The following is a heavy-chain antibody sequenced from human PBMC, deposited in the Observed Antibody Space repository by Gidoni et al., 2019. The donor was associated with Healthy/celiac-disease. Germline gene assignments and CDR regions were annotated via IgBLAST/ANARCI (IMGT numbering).Heavy chain of an antibody. CDR1: GGSFSGYY. CDR3: ASLVGMATIPDFDY. D-gene: IGHD5-12*01. V-gene: IGHV4-34*01. CDR2: INHSGST. Sequence: QVQLQQWGAGLLKPSETLSLTCAVYGGSFSGYYWRWIRQPPGKGLEWIGEINHSGSTNYNPSLKSRVTISVDTSKNQFSLKLSSVTAADTAVYYCASLVGMATIPDFDYWGQGTLVTVSS. J-gene: IGHJ4*02.